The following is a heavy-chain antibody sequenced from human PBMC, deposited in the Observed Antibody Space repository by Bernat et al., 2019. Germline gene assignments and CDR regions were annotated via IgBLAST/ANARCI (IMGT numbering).Heavy chain of an antibody. CDR2: ISGDGGST. V-gene: IGHV3-43*02. CDR3: AKDPAAGNDLDY. D-gene: IGHD6-13*01. Sequence: EVQLVESGGGVVQPGGSLRLSCAASGFTFDDYAMHWVRQAPGKGLEWVSLISGDGGSTYYTDSVKGRFTISRDNSKNSLYLQMNSMRTEDTALYYCAKDPAAGNDLDYWGQGTLVTVSS. J-gene: IGHJ4*02. CDR1: GFTFDDYA.